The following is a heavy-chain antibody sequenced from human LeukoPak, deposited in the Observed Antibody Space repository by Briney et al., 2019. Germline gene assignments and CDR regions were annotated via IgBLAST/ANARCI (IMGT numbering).Heavy chain of an antibody. D-gene: IGHD3-10*01. CDR2: ISGSGGST. J-gene: IGHJ4*02. CDR1: GFTFSSYA. CDR3: AKAVVQGVVRYYFDY. V-gene: IGHV3-23*01. Sequence: GGSLRLPCAASGFTFSSYAMSWVRQAPGKGLEWVSAISGSGGSTYYADSVKGRFTISRDNSKNTLYLQMNSLRAEDTAVYYCAKAVVQGVVRYYFDYWGQGTLVTVSS.